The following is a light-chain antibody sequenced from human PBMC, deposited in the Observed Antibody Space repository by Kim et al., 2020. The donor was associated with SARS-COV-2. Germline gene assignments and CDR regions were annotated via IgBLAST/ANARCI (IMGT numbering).Light chain of an antibody. Sequence: EIVLTQSPGTLSLSPGERATLSCRASQSVSSSYLAWYQQKPGQAPRLLIYGASSRATDTPDRFSGSGSGTDFTLTISRLEPEDFAVYYCQQYGYTFGQGTKLEI. CDR1: QSVSSSY. J-gene: IGKJ2*01. CDR3: QQYGYT. V-gene: IGKV3-20*01. CDR2: GAS.